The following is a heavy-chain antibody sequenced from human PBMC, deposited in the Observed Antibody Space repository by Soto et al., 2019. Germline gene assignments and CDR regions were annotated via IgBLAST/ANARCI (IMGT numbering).Heavy chain of an antibody. CDR2: IIPILGIA. D-gene: IGHD3-10*01. V-gene: IGHV1-69*04. Sequence: SVKVSCKASGGTFSSYTISWVRQAPGQGLEWMGRIIPILGIANYAQKFQGRVTITADKSTSTAYMELSSLRSEDTAVYYCARDENYYGSGSYYNPPAQYYYMDVWGKGTTVTVSS. CDR1: GGTFSSYT. CDR3: ARDENYYGSGSYYNPPAQYYYMDV. J-gene: IGHJ6*03.